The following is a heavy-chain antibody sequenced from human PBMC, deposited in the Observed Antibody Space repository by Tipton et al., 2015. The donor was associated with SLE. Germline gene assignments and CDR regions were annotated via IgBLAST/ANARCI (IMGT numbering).Heavy chain of an antibody. V-gene: IGHV1-18*01. CDR2: INSYNGNT. CDR1: GYTFSSYY. Sequence: QSGAEVKKPGASVKVSCKASGYTFSSYYISWVRQAPGQGLEWMGWINSYNGNTNYAQKLQGRVTMTSDTSTSTAYMELRSLRSDDTAIYYCARVRVDTAMGVFDFWGQGTLVTVSS. J-gene: IGHJ4*02. D-gene: IGHD5-18*01. CDR3: ARVRVDTAMGVFDF.